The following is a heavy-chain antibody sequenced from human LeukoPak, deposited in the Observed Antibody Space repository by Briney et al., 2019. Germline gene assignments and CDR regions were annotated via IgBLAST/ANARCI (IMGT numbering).Heavy chain of an antibody. J-gene: IGHJ4*02. CDR1: GFTVSSNY. CDR2: ISPGGGPT. CDR3: AKGVYSGTYYSDY. D-gene: IGHD1-26*01. Sequence: LAGGSLRLSCAASGFTVSSNYMSWVRQGPGKGLEWVSGISPGGGPTYYADSVRGRFTISRDNSKNTLYLQMNSLRAEDTAIYYCAKGVYSGTYYSDYWGQGTLVTVSS. V-gene: IGHV3-53*01.